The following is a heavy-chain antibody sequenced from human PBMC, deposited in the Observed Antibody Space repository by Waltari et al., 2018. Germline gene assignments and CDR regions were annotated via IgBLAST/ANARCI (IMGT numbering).Heavy chain of an antibody. CDR1: GFTITTFG. V-gene: IGHV3-21*02. Sequence: EVLLVESGGGLVKPGGSLRLSCAASGFTITTFGMSWVRQAPGKVLEWFSSTTDSNAYLYYADSGRGRFTVSMDNAKNSLHLQMNNLRAEDTGVYYCARALTTPNDSWGQGTLVTVSS. CDR3: ARALTTPNDS. CDR2: TTDSNAYL. J-gene: IGHJ5*01. D-gene: IGHD4-17*01.